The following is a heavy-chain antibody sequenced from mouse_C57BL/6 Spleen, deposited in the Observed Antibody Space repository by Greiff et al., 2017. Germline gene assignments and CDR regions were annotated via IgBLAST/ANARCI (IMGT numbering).Heavy chain of an antibody. D-gene: IGHD2-3*01. CDR3: ARERDGYLFAY. Sequence: VHLVESGAELVRPGASVKLSCKASGYTFTDYYINWVKQRPGQGLEWIARIYPGSGNTYYNEKFKGKATLTAEKSSSTAYMQLSSLTSEDSAVYFCARERDGYLFAYWGQGTLVTVSA. CDR2: IYPGSGNT. CDR1: GYTFTDYY. V-gene: IGHV1-76*01. J-gene: IGHJ3*01.